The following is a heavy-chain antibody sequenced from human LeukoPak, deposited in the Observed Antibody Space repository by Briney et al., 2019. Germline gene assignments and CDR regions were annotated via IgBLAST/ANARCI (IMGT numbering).Heavy chain of an antibody. CDR2: ISSSSSYI. Sequence: SGGSLRLSCAASGFTFSNYSMAWVRQAPGKGLEWVSFISSSSSYIYYADSVKGRFTISRDNAKNSLYLQMNSLRTEDTALYYCAHTVTPRYFQFWGRGTLVTVSS. V-gene: IGHV3-21*01. D-gene: IGHD4-17*01. J-gene: IGHJ1*01. CDR1: GFTFSNYS. CDR3: AHTVTPRYFQF.